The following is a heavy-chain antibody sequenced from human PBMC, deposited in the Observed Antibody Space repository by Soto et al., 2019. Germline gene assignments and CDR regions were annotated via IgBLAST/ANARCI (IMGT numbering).Heavy chain of an antibody. Sequence: ASVKVSCKASGYPFTSYGISWVRQAPGQGLEWMGWISAYNGNTNYAQKLQGRVTMTTETSTSTAYMELKRLRSDDTAVYYRASARSGSYHSDWGQGTLVTVSS. CDR1: GYPFTSYG. D-gene: IGHD1-26*01. CDR2: ISAYNGNT. CDR3: ASARSGSYHSD. J-gene: IGHJ4*02. V-gene: IGHV1-18*04.